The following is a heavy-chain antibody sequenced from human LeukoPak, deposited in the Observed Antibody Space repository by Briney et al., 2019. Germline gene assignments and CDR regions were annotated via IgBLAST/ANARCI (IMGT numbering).Heavy chain of an antibody. CDR2: IYYSGGT. J-gene: IGHJ5*02. V-gene: IGHV4-59*08. D-gene: IGHD1-26*01. CDR3: ARHSGSYLTNWFDP. Sequence: SETLSLTCTVSGGSISSYYWSWIRQPPGKGLEWIGYIYYSGGTNYNPSLKSRVTISVDTSKNQFSLKLSSVTAADTAVYYCARHSGSYLTNWFDPWGQGTLVTVSS. CDR1: GGSISSYY.